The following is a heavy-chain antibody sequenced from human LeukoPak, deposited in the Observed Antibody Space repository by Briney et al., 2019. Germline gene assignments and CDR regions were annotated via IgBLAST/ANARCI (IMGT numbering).Heavy chain of an antibody. CDR1: GGSISSSNCY. CDR3: ARDAEQQLGKYFDL. J-gene: IGHJ2*01. D-gene: IGHD6-13*01. Sequence: SETLSLTCTVSGGSISSSNCYWGWIRQPPGKGLEWIGSIYYSGSAYYNPSLKSRVTISVDTSKNQFSLKLSSVTAADTAVYYCARDAEQQLGKYFDLWGRGTLVTVSS. V-gene: IGHV4-39*07. CDR2: IYYSGSA.